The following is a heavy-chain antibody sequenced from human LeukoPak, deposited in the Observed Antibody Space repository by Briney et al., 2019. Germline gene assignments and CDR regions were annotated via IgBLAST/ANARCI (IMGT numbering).Heavy chain of an antibody. CDR1: GFTFSTYE. Sequence: GGSLRLSCAASGFTFSTYEMTWVRQAPGKGLEWVSAISGSAATTFYADSVKGRFTISRDNSKNTLYLQMNSLRAEDTAVYYCAKRGPGSPQSGKYYFDYWGQGTLVTVSS. J-gene: IGHJ4*02. V-gene: IGHV3-23*01. D-gene: IGHD3-10*01. CDR3: AKRGPGSPQSGKYYFDY. CDR2: ISGSAATT.